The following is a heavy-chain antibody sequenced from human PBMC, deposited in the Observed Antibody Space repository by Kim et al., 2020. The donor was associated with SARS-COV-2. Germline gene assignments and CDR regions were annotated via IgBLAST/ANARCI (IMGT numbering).Heavy chain of an antibody. D-gene: IGHD5-12*01. CDR2: LYSGGTT. J-gene: IGHJ4*02. V-gene: IGHV3-53*01. CDR3: ARGLLRRLDY. CDR1: GFTVSDNF. Sequence: GGSLRLSCAASGFTVSDNFMNWVRQAPGKGLEWVSVLYSGGTTYYAGSVKGRFTISRDDSKNTVYLQMNSLRAGDTAVYYCARGLLRRLDYWGQGTLVTVSS.